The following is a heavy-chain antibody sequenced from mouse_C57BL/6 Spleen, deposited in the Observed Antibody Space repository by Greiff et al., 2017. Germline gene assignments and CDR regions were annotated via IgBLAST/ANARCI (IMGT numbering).Heavy chain of an antibody. CDR1: GYTFTSYW. V-gene: IGHV1-52*01. Sequence: VQLQQPGAELVRPGSSVTLSCKASGYTFTSYWMHWVKQRPIQGLEWIGNIDPSDSETHYNQKFKDKATLTVDKSSSTAYMQLSSLTSEDSAVYYWARCDGYAGGYAMDYWGQGTSVTVSS. CDR3: ARCDGYAGGYAMDY. J-gene: IGHJ4*01. D-gene: IGHD2-3*01. CDR2: IDPSDSET.